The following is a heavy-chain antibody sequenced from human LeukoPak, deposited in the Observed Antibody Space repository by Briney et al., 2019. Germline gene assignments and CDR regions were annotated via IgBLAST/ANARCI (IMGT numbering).Heavy chain of an antibody. CDR3: ATYYYDSSGYRYDY. CDR2: IYTSGST. Sequence: PSETPSLTCTVSGGSISSYYWSWIRQPAGKGLEWIGRIYTSGSTNYNPSLKSRVTMSVDTSKNQFSLKLSSVTAADTAVYYCATYYYDSSGYRYDYWGQGTLVTVSS. V-gene: IGHV4-4*07. J-gene: IGHJ4*02. CDR1: GGSISSYY. D-gene: IGHD3-22*01.